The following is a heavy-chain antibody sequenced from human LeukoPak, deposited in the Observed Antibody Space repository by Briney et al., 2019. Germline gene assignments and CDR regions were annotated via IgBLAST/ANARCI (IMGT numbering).Heavy chain of an antibody. CDR1: GYSISSGYY. CDR3: ARHGNYYDTSQSDP. J-gene: IGHJ5*02. CDR2: VYHSGST. V-gene: IGHV4-38-2*01. D-gene: IGHD3-22*01. Sequence: TSETLSLTCAVSGYSISSGYYWGWIRQPPGKGLEWIGSVYHSGSTYYNPSLKSRVTISVDTSKNQFSLKLSSVTAADTAVYYYARHGNYYDTSQSDPWGQGTLVTVSS.